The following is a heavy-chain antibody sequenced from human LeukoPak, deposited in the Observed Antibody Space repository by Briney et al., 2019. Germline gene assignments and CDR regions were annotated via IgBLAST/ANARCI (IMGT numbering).Heavy chain of an antibody. J-gene: IGHJ4*02. Sequence: AASVKVSCKASGGTFSSYAISWVRQAPGQGLEWMGGIIPIFGTANYAQKFQDRVTITADESTSTAYMELSSLRSEDTAVYYCAREPLRFLEWSHTFLFDYWGQGTLVTVSS. CDR1: GGTFSSYA. CDR3: AREPLRFLEWSHTFLFDY. V-gene: IGHV1-69*13. CDR2: IIPIFGTA. D-gene: IGHD3-3*01.